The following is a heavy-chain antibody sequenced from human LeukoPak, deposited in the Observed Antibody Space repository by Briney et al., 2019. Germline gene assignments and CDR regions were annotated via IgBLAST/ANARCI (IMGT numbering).Heavy chain of an antibody. CDR2: ISAYNGNT. CDR1: GYTFTSYY. D-gene: IGHD3-22*01. Sequence: GASVKVSCKASGYTFTSYYMHWVRQAPGQGLEWMGRISAYNGNTNYAQKLQGRVTMTTDTSTSTAYMELRSLRSDDTAVYYCARDLSYDSPALLHWGQGTLVTVSS. CDR3: ARDLSYDSPALLH. V-gene: IGHV1-18*04. J-gene: IGHJ4*02.